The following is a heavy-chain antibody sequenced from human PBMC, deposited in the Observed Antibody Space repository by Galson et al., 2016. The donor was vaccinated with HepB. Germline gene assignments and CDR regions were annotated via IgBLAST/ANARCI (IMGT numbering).Heavy chain of an antibody. V-gene: IGHV3-7*04. Sequence: SLRLSCAASGFTFSDFWMSWVRQAPGKGLEWVATIKEDGFKKYYGGSVTGRFTISRDNSKNSLSLQMTSLRADDSAVYYCVRDRGVVRIGLGSEPTASDFWGLGLLVTVSS. D-gene: IGHD2-21*01. CDR3: VRDRGVVRIGLGSEPTASDF. J-gene: IGHJ4*02. CDR1: GFTFSDFW. CDR2: IKEDGFKK.